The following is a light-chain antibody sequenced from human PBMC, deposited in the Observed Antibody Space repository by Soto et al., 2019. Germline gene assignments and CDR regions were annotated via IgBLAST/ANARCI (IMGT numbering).Light chain of an antibody. V-gene: IGLV2-14*01. CDR3: SSYKSSSTLPYV. CDR1: SSDVGGYNL. Sequence: QSVLTQPASVSGSPGQSITICCTGTSSDVGGYNLVSWYQQYPDKAPKLMIFDVNTRPSGVSNRFSGSKSGNTASLTISGLQAEDEADYYCSSYKSSSTLPYVFGTGTKVTVL. CDR2: DVN. J-gene: IGLJ1*01.